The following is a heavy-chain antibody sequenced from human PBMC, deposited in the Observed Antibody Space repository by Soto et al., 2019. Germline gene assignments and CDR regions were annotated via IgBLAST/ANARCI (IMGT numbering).Heavy chain of an antibody. D-gene: IGHD1-26*01. CDR2: ISYDGSNK. J-gene: IGHJ4*02. CDR3: AKDSWESGSYPQGNYFDY. V-gene: IGHV3-30*18. CDR1: GFTFSSYG. Sequence: QVQLVESGGGVVQPGRSLRLSCAASGFTFSSYGMHWVRQAPGKGLEWVAVISYDGSNKYYADSVKGRFTISRDNSKNTRYLQMNSLRAEDTAVYYCAKDSWESGSYPQGNYFDYWGQGTLVTVSS.